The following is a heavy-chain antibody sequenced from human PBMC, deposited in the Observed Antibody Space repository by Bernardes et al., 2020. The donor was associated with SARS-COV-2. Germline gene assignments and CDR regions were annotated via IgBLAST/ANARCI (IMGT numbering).Heavy chain of an antibody. D-gene: IGHD2-21*01. Sequence: GGSLRLSCAASGFTFSSYSMNWVRQAPGKGLEWVSSISSSSSYIYYADSVKGRFTISRDNAKNSLYLQMNSLRAEDTAVYYCASGGDIDLYGMDVWGQGTTVTVSS. CDR2: ISSSSSYI. CDR3: ASGGDIDLYGMDV. CDR1: GFTFSSYS. J-gene: IGHJ6*02. V-gene: IGHV3-21*01.